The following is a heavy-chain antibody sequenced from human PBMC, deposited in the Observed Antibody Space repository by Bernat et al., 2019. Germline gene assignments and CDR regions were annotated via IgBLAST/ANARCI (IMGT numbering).Heavy chain of an antibody. CDR1: GFTFSDYY. Sequence: QVQLVESGGGLVKPGGSLRLSCAASGFTFSDYYMNWIRQAPGKGLEGVSYISSSGTYTSYADSVTGRFTISRDDAKNSLYLQMNSLTAEDTAVYYCARDGSVGAYYNYGLDVWGQGTTVAVSS. CDR3: ARDGSVGAYYNYGLDV. J-gene: IGHJ6*02. CDR2: ISSSGTYT. D-gene: IGHD3-10*01. V-gene: IGHV3-11*05.